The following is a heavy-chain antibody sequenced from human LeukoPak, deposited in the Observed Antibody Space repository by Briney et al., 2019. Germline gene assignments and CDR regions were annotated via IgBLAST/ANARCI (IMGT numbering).Heavy chain of an antibody. V-gene: IGHV4-34*01. D-gene: IGHD6-19*01. CDR2: INHSGST. CDR1: GGSFSGYY. Sequence: SETLSLTCAVYGGSFSGYYWSWIRQPPGKGLEWIGEINHSGSTNYNPSLKSRVSISVDTSKNQFSLKLSSVTAADTAVYYCARGSAGTGAIYYYYMDVWGKGTTVTVSS. J-gene: IGHJ6*03. CDR3: ARGSAGTGAIYYYYMDV.